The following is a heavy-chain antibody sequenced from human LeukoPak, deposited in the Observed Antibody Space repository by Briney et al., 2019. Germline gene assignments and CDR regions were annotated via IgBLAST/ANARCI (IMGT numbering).Heavy chain of an antibody. D-gene: IGHD3/OR15-3a*01. J-gene: IGHJ2*01. CDR1: GGSVSGSY. V-gene: IGHV4-4*07. CDR2: IYSTGST. CDR3: ARQDSLRYFDL. Sequence: SETLSLTCTVSGGSVSGSYWNWIRQPAGRGLEWIGRIYSTGSTTYNPSLESRVTMSVDTSKNQFSLKLSSVTAADTAVYYCARQDSLRYFDLWGRGTLVTVSS.